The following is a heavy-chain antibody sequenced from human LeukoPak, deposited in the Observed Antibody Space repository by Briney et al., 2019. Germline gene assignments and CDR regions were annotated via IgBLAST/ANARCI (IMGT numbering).Heavy chain of an antibody. CDR2: ISGSGDRT. J-gene: IGHJ4*02. D-gene: IGHD3-16*01. CDR3: AKAYVWGTYFDY. CDR1: GFAFSTYA. V-gene: IGHV3-23*01. Sequence: PGGSLRLSCAASGFAFSTYAMSWVRQAPGKGLEWVSAISGSGDRTYYTDSVKGRFSISRDNSKNTLYLQMNSLRAEDTAVYYCAKAYVWGTYFDYWGQGTLVTVSS.